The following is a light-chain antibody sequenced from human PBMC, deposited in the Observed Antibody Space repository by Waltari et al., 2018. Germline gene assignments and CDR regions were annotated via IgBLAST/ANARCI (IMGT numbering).Light chain of an antibody. J-gene: IGLJ3*02. CDR2: VDP. CDR3: QSYDSGLSGWV. CDR1: SSNIGSDFD. V-gene: IGLV1-40*01. Sequence: QSVLTQPPSVSGAPGQSVTISCTGRSSNIGSDFDVHWYRQLPGAAPTLLIYVDPPRPSGVPARFSGSKSATSASLAITGLQAEDEADYYCQSYDSGLSGWVFGGGTKLTVL.